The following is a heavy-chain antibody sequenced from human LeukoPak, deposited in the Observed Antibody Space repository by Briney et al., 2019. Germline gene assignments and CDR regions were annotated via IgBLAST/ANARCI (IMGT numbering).Heavy chain of an antibody. V-gene: IGHV1-8*01. Sequence: ASVKVSCKASGYTLTSYDINWVRQATGQGLEWMGWMNPNSGNTGYAQKFQGRVTMTRNTSISTAYMELSSLRSEDTAVYYCARGPRYRYYFDYWGQGTLVTVSS. D-gene: IGHD1-26*01. CDR1: GYTLTSYD. CDR2: MNPNSGNT. J-gene: IGHJ4*02. CDR3: ARGPRYRYYFDY.